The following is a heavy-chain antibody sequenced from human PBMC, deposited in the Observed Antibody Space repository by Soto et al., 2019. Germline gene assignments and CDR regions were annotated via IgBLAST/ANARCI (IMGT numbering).Heavy chain of an antibody. Sequence: ASETLSLTCSVSGGSISSSSYYWDWIRQPPGKGLEWIGSIYYSGSIYYNPSLKSRVTISVDTSKNQFSLKLSSVTAAETAVYYCARQSSGWYNWFDPWGQGTLVTVSS. V-gene: IGHV4-39*01. J-gene: IGHJ5*02. D-gene: IGHD6-13*01. CDR1: GGSISSSSYY. CDR2: IYYSGSI. CDR3: ARQSSGWYNWFDP.